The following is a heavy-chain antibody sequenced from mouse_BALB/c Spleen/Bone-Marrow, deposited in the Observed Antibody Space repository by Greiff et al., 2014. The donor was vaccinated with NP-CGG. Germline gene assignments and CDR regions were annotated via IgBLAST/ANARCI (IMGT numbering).Heavy chain of an antibody. V-gene: IGHV6-6*01. CDR1: GFAFSDTW. CDR3: TPHPFDY. Sequence: LQQSGGGLVQPGGSMKLSCAASGFAFSDTWLDWVRQSPEKGPEWVAEIRTKADDHATYYAESVKGRFTISRDDSISSVYLRMNSLRAEDTGIYYCTPHPFDYWGQGTTLTVSS. CDR2: IRTKADDHAT. J-gene: IGHJ2*01.